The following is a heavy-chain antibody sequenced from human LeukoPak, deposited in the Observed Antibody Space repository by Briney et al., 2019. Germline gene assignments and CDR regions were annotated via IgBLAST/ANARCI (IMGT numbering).Heavy chain of an antibody. CDR1: GGSISSYY. D-gene: IGHD3-10*01. CDR3: AGESYITMVRDTNWFDP. J-gene: IGHJ5*02. Sequence: SETLSLTCTVSGGSISSYYWSWIRQPPGKGLEWIGYIYYSGSTNYNPSLKSRVTISVDTSKNQFSLKLSSVTAADTAVYYCAGESYITMVRDTNWFDPWGQGTLVTVSS. CDR2: IYYSGST. V-gene: IGHV4-59*01.